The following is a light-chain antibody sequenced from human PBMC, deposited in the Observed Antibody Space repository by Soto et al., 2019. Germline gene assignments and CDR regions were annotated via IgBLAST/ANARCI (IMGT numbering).Light chain of an antibody. Sequence: DIQMTQSTSSLSASVGDRVTITCRASQSISSYLNWYQQKPGKAPNLLIYGASTLQSGVPSRFSGSGSGTDFTLTISSLQPEDFATYYCQQNYNSLRAPFGQGTRLANK. CDR2: GAS. CDR3: QQNYNSLRAP. V-gene: IGKV1-39*01. J-gene: IGKJ5*01. CDR1: QSISSY.